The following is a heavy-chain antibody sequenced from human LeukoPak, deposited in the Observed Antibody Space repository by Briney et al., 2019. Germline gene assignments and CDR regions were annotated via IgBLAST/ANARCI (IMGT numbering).Heavy chain of an antibody. J-gene: IGHJ6*03. CDR1: GGSISSYY. CDR3: ASTPKYYDFWSGYFGRRFDYYMDV. V-gene: IGHV4-4*09. Sequence: SETLSLTCTVSGGSISSYYWSWIRQPPGKGLEWIGYIYTSGSTNYNPSLKSRVTISVDTSKNQFSLKLGSVTAADTAVYYCASTPKYYDFWSGYFGRRFDYYMDVWGKGTTVTVSS. CDR2: IYTSGST. D-gene: IGHD3-3*01.